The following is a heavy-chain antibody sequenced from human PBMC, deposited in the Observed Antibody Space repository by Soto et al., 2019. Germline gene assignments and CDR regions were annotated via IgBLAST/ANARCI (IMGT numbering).Heavy chain of an antibody. CDR1: GYTFTSYC. CDR3: ARDEAVAGFNWFVP. V-gene: IGHV1-18*01. J-gene: IGHJ5*02. CDR2: ISAYNGNT. Sequence: ASVKVSCKASGYTFTSYCISWVRQAPGQGLEWMGWISAYNGNTNYAQKLQGRVTMTTDTSTSTAYMELRSLRSDDTAVYYCARDEAVAGFNWFVPWGQGTLVTVSS. D-gene: IGHD6-19*01.